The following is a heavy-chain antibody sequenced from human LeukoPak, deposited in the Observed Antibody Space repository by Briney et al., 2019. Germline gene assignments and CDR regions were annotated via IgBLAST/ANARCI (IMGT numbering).Heavy chain of an antibody. V-gene: IGHV3-66*01. D-gene: IGHD3-3*01. J-gene: IGHJ4*02. CDR3: ARDFDFWSAI. CDR2: IYSGGST. CDR1: GFTFSSNY. Sequence: PGGSLRLSCAASGFTFSSNYMSWVRQAPGKGLEWVSVIYSGGSTYYADSVKGRFTISRDNAKNTLYLQMSSLRAEDTALYYCARDFDFWSAIWGQGTLVTVSS.